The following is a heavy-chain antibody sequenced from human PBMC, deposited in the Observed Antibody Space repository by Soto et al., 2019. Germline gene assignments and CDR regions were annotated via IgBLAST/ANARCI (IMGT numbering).Heavy chain of an antibody. D-gene: IGHD5-18*01. CDR1: GGSISSGDYY. CDR3: ARASPVVTDV. J-gene: IGHJ6*02. Sequence: QVQLQESGPGLVKPSQTLSLTCTVSGGSISSGDYYWSWIRQPPGKGLEWIGYIYYSGRTYSNPPATSRVTISVDTAKSQFSPKLSSVTAADTAVYYCARASPVVTDVWGQGPTVTVSS. CDR2: IYYSGRT. V-gene: IGHV4-30-4*01.